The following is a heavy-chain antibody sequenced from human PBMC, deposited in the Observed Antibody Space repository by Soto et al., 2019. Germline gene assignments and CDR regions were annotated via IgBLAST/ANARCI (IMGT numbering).Heavy chain of an antibody. J-gene: IGHJ4*02. CDR1: GASITFGGYS. D-gene: IGHD5-12*01. Sequence: SETLSLTCTVSGASITFGGYSWSWIRQTPGKGLEWIGYINHLETTFYNPSFESRLTLSIDRAKNQFSLKLHSMSAADRAVYFCARGGGSDPFDYWGQGILVTVYS. CDR3: ARGGGSDPFDY. V-gene: IGHV4-30-2*01. CDR2: INHLETT.